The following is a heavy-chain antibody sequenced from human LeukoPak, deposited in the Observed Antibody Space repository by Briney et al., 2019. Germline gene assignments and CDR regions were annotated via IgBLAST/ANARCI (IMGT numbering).Heavy chain of an antibody. CDR2: LRSDGINK. V-gene: IGHV3-30*02. J-gene: IGHJ4*02. Sequence: GESLKISCAASGFTFTTNGMHWVRQAPGKGPEWVAMLRSDGINKYYAESVKGRFTMSRDISKNTLFLQMSGLSTDDTAVYYCAKDHDWSFDYWGQGTLVTVSS. CDR3: AKDHDWSFDY. D-gene: IGHD3-3*01. CDR1: GFTFTTNG.